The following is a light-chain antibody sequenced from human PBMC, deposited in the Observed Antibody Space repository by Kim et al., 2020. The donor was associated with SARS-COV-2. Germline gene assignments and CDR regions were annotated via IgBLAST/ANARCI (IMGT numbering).Light chain of an antibody. J-gene: IGLJ2*01. CDR2: LNSDGSH. Sequence: QLVLTQSASASASLGASVKLTCTLSSGHSTYVIAWHQQQPEKGPRYLMKLNSDGSHTKGDGIPDRFSGSSSGSERHLIISSLQSEDEADYYCQTWGTGIPVVFGGGTQLTVL. CDR1: SGHSTYV. V-gene: IGLV4-69*01. CDR3: QTWGTGIPVV.